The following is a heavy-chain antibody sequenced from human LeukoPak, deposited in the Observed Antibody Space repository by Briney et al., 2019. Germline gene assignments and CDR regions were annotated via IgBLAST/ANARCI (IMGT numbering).Heavy chain of an antibody. CDR1: QFIFSTYA. CDR2: ITSSGGST. V-gene: IGHV3-23*01. J-gene: IGHJ3*02. CDR3: ARESGSDAFDI. Sequence: GGSLRLSCAASQFIFSTYAMSWVRQAPGKGLEWVSGITSSGGSTYYADSVRGRFTISRDNAKNSLYLQMNSLRAEDTAVYYCARESGSDAFDIWGQGTMVTVSS. D-gene: IGHD1-26*01.